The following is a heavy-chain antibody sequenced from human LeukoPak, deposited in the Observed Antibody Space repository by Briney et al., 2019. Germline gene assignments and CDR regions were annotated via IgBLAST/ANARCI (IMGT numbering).Heavy chain of an antibody. CDR1: GFTFSSYE. V-gene: IGHV3-48*03. CDR3: ARGEARAYGMDV. J-gene: IGHJ6*02. Sequence: SGGSLRLSCAASGFTFSSYEMNWVRQGPGKGLECVSYISNSGSPMYYADSVKGRFTIARDNAKNSLYLQMNSLRAEDTAVYYCARGEARAYGMDVWGQGTTVTVSS. CDR2: ISNSGSPM.